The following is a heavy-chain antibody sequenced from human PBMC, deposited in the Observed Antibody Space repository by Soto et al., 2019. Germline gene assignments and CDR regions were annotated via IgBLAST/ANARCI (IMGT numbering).Heavy chain of an antibody. CDR1: GDSISSSNNY. CDR3: ARGRGYSYGLDP. J-gene: IGHJ5*02. V-gene: IGHV4-30-4*01. Sequence: SETLSLTCTVSGDSISSSNNYWSWIRQPPGEGLEWIGFISYSGTTSYSPSLKNRLAISLDTSKNQFSLSLSSVTAADTAVYYCARGRGYSYGLDPWGQGTLVTVSS. D-gene: IGHD5-18*01. CDR2: ISYSGTT.